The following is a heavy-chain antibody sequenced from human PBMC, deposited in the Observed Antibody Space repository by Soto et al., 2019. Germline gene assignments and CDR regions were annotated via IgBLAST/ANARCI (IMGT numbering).Heavy chain of an antibody. CDR3: ARNRNWGIDY. Sequence: QVQLQQSGPGLVKPSQTLSLTCVISGDSVSSNSVGWHWIRQSPSRGLEWLGRTYYRSKWYNDYALSVKSRITINSDTSKNQCSLQLNSVTPEDTAVYYCARNRNWGIDYWVQGTLVTVSS. CDR1: GDSVSSNSVG. J-gene: IGHJ4*02. D-gene: IGHD7-27*01. CDR2: TYYRSKWYN. V-gene: IGHV6-1*01.